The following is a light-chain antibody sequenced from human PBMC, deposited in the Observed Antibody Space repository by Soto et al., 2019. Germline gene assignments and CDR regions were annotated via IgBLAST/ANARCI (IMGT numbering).Light chain of an antibody. V-gene: IGLV2-14*01. CDR1: SSDVGDYNY. CDR3: SSYTSNSNPYV. J-gene: IGLJ1*01. CDR2: EVS. Sequence: SALTQPASVSGSPGQSITISCTGTSSDVGDYNYVSWYQLHPGKVPKLMIYEVSNRPSGVSDRFSGSKSGNTASLTISGLQAEDEADYYCSSYTSNSNPYVFGTGTKVTVL.